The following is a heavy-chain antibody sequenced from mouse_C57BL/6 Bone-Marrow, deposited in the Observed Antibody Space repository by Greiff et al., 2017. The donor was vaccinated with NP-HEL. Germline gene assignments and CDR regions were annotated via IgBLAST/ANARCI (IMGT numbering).Heavy chain of an antibody. CDR3: ARLSYYGSSLDY. Sequence: QVQLQQSGAELVRPGTSVKMSCKASGYTFTNYWIGWAKQRPGHGLEWIGDIYPGGGYTNYNEKFKGKATLTADKSSSTAYMQFSSLTSEDSAIYYCARLSYYGSSLDYWGQGTTLTVSS. CDR2: IYPGGGYT. D-gene: IGHD1-1*01. V-gene: IGHV1-63*01. J-gene: IGHJ2*01. CDR1: GYTFTNYW.